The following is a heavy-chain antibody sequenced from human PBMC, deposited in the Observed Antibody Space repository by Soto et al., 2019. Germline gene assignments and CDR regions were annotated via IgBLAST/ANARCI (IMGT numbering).Heavy chain of an antibody. CDR1: ALSLSTTGVG. CDR3: AHGSCINTSCYGMGV. D-gene: IGHD2-2*01. Sequence: QITLKESGPPLVRPTQTLTLTCTFSALSLSTTGVGVGWIRQPPGKALEWLGNIYWDDDKRYNPSLNSRRPIRQNSSKNQLVLTVTDMDPVDTGTYYCAHGSCINTSCYGMGVWGQGTPVTVSS. V-gene: IGHV2-5*02. J-gene: IGHJ6*02. CDR2: IYWDDDK.